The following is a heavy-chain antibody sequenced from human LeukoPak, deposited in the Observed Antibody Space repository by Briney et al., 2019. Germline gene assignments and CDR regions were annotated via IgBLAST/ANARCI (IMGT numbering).Heavy chain of an antibody. CDR3: AKADGIDTAMGN. D-gene: IGHD5-18*01. V-gene: IGHV3-23*01. CDR1: GFTFSTYA. J-gene: IGHJ4*02. Sequence: GGSLRLSCAASGFTFSTYAMSWVRQAPGEGLEWVSSFSSSGDTTYYADSVKGRFTISRDNSKNTLYLQMNSLRAEDTVVYYCAKADGIDTAMGNGGQGTLVTVPS. CDR2: FSSSGDTT.